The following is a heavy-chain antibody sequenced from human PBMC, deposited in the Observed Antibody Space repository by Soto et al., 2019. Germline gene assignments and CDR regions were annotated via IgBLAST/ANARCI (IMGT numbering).Heavy chain of an antibody. CDR3: ASRYSSNWYYY. Sequence: PRESLKISCKTSGYSFTSYWIGWVRQMPGKGLEWMGIIYPADSETTYSPSFQGQVTISADKSISTAYLQWSSLKASDTAMYYCASRYSSNWYYYWGQGTLVTVSS. CDR2: IYPADSET. CDR1: GYSFTSYW. V-gene: IGHV5-51*01. D-gene: IGHD6-13*01. J-gene: IGHJ4*02.